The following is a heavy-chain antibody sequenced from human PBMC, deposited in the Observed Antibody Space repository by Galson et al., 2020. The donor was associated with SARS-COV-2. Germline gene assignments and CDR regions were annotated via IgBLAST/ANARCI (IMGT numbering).Heavy chain of an antibody. V-gene: IGHV3-23*01. Sequence: GESLKNYCAASGFTFSSYAMSWVRQAPGKGLEWVSLITGNGGSTYYADSVKGRFTISRDNSNNMLHLQMNSLRAEYTAVYYCAHDSGGIDYWGQGTLVTVSS. CDR3: AHDSGGIDY. CDR1: GFTFSSYA. CDR2: ITGNGGST. D-gene: IGHD2-15*01. J-gene: IGHJ4*02.